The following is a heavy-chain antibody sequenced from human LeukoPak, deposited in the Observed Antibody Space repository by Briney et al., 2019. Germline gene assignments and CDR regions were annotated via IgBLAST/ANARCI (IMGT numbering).Heavy chain of an antibody. V-gene: IGHV3-23*01. CDR3: AKDRGGGNLDFDY. Sequence: GSLRLSCAASGFTFSSYAMTWVRQAPGKGLEWVSVISGSGGRTYYADSVKARFTISRDNSKNTLYLQMSSLRAEDTAVYYCAKDRGGGNLDFDYWGQGTLVTVSS. CDR2: ISGSGGRT. CDR1: GFTFSSYA. D-gene: IGHD2-15*01. J-gene: IGHJ4*02.